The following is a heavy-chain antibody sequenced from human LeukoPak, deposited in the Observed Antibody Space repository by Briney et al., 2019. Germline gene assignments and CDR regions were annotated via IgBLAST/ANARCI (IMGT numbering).Heavy chain of an antibody. CDR3: AAGSGMVRGVGDY. CDR1: VFTFTSSA. CDR2: IVVGSGNT. Sequence: ASVKVSCKASVFTFTSSAVQWVRQARGQRLECIGWIVVGSGNTNYAQKFQERVTITRHMSTSTAYMELSSLRSEDTAVYYCAAGSGMVRGVGDYWGQGNLVTVSS. J-gene: IGHJ4*02. D-gene: IGHD3-10*01. V-gene: IGHV1-58*01.